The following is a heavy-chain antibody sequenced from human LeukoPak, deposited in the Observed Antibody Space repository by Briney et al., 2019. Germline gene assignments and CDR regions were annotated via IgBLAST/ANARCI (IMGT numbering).Heavy chain of an antibody. Sequence: ASVKVSCKASGYTFTTSGISWVRQAPGQGLEWMGWISAYNGQTNYAQKVQGRVTMTTDTSTKTAYMELRSLGSDDTAVYYCAGVAGFYWNPDSFDYWGQGTQVTVSS. D-gene: IGHD1-1*01. CDR3: AGVAGFYWNPDSFDY. CDR2: ISAYNGQT. CDR1: GYTFTTSG. V-gene: IGHV1-18*01. J-gene: IGHJ4*02.